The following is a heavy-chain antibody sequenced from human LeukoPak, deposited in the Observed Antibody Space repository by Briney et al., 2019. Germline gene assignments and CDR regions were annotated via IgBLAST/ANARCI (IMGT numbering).Heavy chain of an antibody. D-gene: IGHD6-13*01. V-gene: IGHV3-53*01. Sequence: GGSLRLSCVCSAFTDILNYLSSLGQGPVKYLGWVSFSDSNAATAYADSVTGRFTISREDSRNALILPKNSLRVEATAMYYCTKGTFDHWGQGTLVTVSS. CDR1: AFTDILNY. CDR3: TKGTFDH. CDR2: SDSNAAT. J-gene: IGHJ3*01.